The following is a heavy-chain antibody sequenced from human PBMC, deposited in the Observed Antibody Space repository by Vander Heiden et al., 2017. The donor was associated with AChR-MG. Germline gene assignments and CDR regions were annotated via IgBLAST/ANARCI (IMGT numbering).Heavy chain of an antibody. CDR1: GFTFSSYG. CDR3: AKDSDGDYVLGY. CDR2: ISYDGSNK. Sequence: QVQLVESGGGVVQPGRSLRLSCPASGFTFSSYGMHWVRQAPGKGLEWVAVISYDGSNKYYADAVKGRFTISRDNSKNTLYLQMNSLRAEDTAVYYCAKDSDGDYVLGYWGQGTLVTVSS. V-gene: IGHV3-30*18. D-gene: IGHD4-17*01. J-gene: IGHJ4*02.